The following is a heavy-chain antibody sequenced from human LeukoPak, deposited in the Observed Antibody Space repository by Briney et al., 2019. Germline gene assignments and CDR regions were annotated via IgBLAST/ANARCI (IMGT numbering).Heavy chain of an antibody. J-gene: IGHJ3*02. CDR2: INQDGSAK. CDR1: GFTFSNSW. V-gene: IGHV3-7*01. CDR3: ARERVTTTAFDI. Sequence: GGSLRLSCAASGFTFSNSWMSWLRQAPGKGLEWVANINQDGSAKYYVDSVKGRFTISRDNAQNSLFLQMNSLRAEDTAVYYCARERVTTTAFDIWGQGTMVTVSS. D-gene: IGHD5-12*01.